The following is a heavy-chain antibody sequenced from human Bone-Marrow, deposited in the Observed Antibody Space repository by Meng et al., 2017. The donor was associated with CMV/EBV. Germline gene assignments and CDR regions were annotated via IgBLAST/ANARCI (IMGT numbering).Heavy chain of an antibody. J-gene: IGHJ5*02. D-gene: IGHD3-10*01. V-gene: IGHV3-21*06. CDR1: FSTYS. CDR2: ISSTGRDI. Sequence: FSTYSMSWVRRAPGKGLEWGSSISSTGRDIFYADSVKGRFTTSRDNAENSLWLQMNSLRAEDTAVYYCARSLFNNVRGRLDNWFDPWGQG. CDR3: ARSLFNNVRGRLDNWFDP.